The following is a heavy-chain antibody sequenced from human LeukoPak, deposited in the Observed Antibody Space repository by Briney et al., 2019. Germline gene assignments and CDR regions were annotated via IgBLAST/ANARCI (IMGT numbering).Heavy chain of an antibody. CDR3: ANLNLIPGEDYFDY. Sequence: ASMKVSCKASGGTFSSYAISWVRQAPGQGLEWMGRIIPILGIANYAQKFQGRVTITADKSTSTAYMELSSLRSEDTAVYYCANLNLIPGEDYFDYWGQGTLVSVSS. V-gene: IGHV1-69*04. CDR2: IIPILGIA. D-gene: IGHD2-21*01. CDR1: GGTFSSYA. J-gene: IGHJ4*02.